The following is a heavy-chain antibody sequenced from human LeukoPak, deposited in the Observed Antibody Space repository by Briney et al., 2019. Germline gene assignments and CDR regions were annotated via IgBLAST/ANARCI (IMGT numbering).Heavy chain of an antibody. Sequence: SVKLSCKVSGGTFNSYAISCVRQPPGQGLEWMGGIIPIFGTTNYTRKFRGRVTLTADKSTRTAYLEMSSLRSEDAAVYYCARDNDSRDPPHFDYWGQGTLVTVSS. D-gene: IGHD3-16*01. J-gene: IGHJ4*02. CDR2: IIPIFGTT. V-gene: IGHV1-69*06. CDR1: GGTFNSYA. CDR3: ARDNDSRDPPHFDY.